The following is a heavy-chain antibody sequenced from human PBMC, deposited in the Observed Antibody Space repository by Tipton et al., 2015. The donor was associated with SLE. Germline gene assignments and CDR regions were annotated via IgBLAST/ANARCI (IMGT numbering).Heavy chain of an antibody. J-gene: IGHJ3*02. V-gene: IGHV3-7*01. CDR3: ARIGVGATAGAFDI. CDR2: IKEDGSEK. D-gene: IGHD1-26*01. CDR1: GFTFSSYW. Sequence: GSLRLSCAASGFTFSSYWMSWVRQAPEKELEWVANIKEDGSEKYYVDSVKGRFTISRDNAMHSLYLQMISLRAEDTALYYCARIGVGATAGAFDIWGQGTMVTVSS.